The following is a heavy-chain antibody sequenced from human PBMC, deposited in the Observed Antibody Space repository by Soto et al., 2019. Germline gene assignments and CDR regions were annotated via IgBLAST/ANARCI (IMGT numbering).Heavy chain of an antibody. V-gene: IGHV4-59*08. CDR1: GGSISSVY. CDR2: IYYSGST. D-gene: IGHD3-10*01. Sequence: QVQLQESGPSLVKPSETLSLTCTVSGGSISSVYWSWIRQPPGKGMEWIGYIYYSGSTNYNPSLKSRVTLSVDTSQNQFSLKLSSVTDADTAVYYCARHKGLWFVEQAIPYGMDVWGQGTTVTVSS. J-gene: IGHJ6*02. CDR3: ARHKGLWFVEQAIPYGMDV.